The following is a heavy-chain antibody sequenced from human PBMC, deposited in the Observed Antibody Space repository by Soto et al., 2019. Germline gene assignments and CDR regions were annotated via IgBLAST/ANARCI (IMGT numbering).Heavy chain of an antibody. Sequence: SMRHSCSAFLFTFRSYAMSWVLQAPGKGLELVSAISGSGSSTYYAASVKGRFTISRDNSKKTLFLQMNSLTPEDTAIYYCADLKLSRSYLPWGQGTLVTVSS. CDR3: ADLKLSRSYLP. J-gene: IGHJ1*01. CDR2: ISGSGSST. CDR1: LFTFRSYA. V-gene: IGHV3-23*01. D-gene: IGHD3-22*01.